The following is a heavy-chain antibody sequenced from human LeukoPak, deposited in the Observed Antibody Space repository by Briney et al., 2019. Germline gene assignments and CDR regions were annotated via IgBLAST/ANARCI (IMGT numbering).Heavy chain of an antibody. Sequence: GGSLRLSCAASGFTFSSYWMHWVRQAPGKGLVWVSRISSDGSSTNYADSVKGRFTISRDNTKNTLYLQMNSLRAEDTAVYYCARDLSSSGWAFDYWGQGTLVTVSS. CDR2: ISSDGSST. V-gene: IGHV3-74*01. CDR3: ARDLSSSGWAFDY. J-gene: IGHJ4*02. D-gene: IGHD6-19*01. CDR1: GFTFSSYW.